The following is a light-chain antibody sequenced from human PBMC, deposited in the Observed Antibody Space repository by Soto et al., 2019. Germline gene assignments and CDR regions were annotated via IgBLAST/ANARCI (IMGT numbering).Light chain of an antibody. V-gene: IGKV3-20*01. Sequence: EIVLTQSPGTLSLSPGERATLSCRASQSVSSSYFAWYQQKPGQAPRLLIYDASSRATGIPDRFSGSGSGTDFTLTISRLEPEDFAVYYCQQYGSSPRTLGQGTKVDIK. CDR2: DAS. CDR1: QSVSSSY. CDR3: QQYGSSPRT. J-gene: IGKJ1*01.